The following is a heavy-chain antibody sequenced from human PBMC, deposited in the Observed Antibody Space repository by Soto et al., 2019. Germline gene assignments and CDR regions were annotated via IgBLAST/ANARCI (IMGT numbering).Heavy chain of an antibody. V-gene: IGHV3-15*07. CDR2: IKSMPDGGTT. Sequence: EVQLVESGGGLVEPGGALRLSCAASGLSFTYAWLNWVRQAPGQGLEWVGRIKSMPDGGTTDYAAPVKGRFTISRDDLGNTVYLQMNSLKTEDTAVYYCAADLPDWGAYAFDYWGQGTLVTVSP. CDR1: GLSFTYAW. CDR3: AADLPDWGAYAFDY. J-gene: IGHJ4*02. D-gene: IGHD3-16*01.